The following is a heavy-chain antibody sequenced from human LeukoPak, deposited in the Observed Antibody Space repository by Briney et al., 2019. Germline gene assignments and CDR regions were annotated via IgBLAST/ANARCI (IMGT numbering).Heavy chain of an antibody. CDR3: ARSLVGNWFDP. CDR1: GFTFSNHG. D-gene: IGHD3-9*01. Sequence: PGGSLRLSCAASGFTFSNHGMHWVRQAPGKGLEWVAVIWYDGSNKYYADSVKGRFTISRDNAKNSLYLQMNSLRAEDTAVYYCARSLVGNWFDPWGQGTLVTVSP. V-gene: IGHV3-33*01. CDR2: IWYDGSNK. J-gene: IGHJ5*02.